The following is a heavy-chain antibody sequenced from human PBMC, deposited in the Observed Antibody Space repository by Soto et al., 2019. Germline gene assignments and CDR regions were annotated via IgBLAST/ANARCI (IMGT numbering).Heavy chain of an antibody. CDR2: IFYSGST. CDR1: GGSITSGDHF. V-gene: IGHV4-30-4*01. D-gene: IGHD2-15*01. Sequence: PSETLSLTCTVSGGSITSGDHFWSWIRQPPGKGLEWMGHIFYSGSTYHNPSLKRRVTMSVDTSKNQFSLNLSSVTAADTAVYFCASVVYDYYGMDVWGQGTTVTVSS. CDR3: ASVVYDYYGMDV. J-gene: IGHJ6*02.